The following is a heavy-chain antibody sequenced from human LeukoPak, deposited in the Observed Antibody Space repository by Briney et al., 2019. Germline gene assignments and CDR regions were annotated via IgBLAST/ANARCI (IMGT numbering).Heavy chain of an antibody. CDR3: VRDCETHCGRDPPDY. Sequence: GGSLRLSCAASGFTFSSYGMHWVRQAPGKGLEWVAVIWYDGSNKYYVDSVKGRFTISRDNSKNTLYLQMNSLRAEDTAVYYCVRDCETHCGRDPPDYWGQGTLVTVSS. J-gene: IGHJ4*02. CDR1: GFTFSSYG. V-gene: IGHV3-33*01. D-gene: IGHD2-21*02. CDR2: IWYDGSNK.